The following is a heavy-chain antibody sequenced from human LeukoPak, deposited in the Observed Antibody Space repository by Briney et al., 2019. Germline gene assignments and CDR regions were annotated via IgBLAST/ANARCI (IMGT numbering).Heavy chain of an antibody. CDR1: GFTFSSYS. Sequence: GGSLRLSCAASGFTFSSYSMNWVRQAPGKGLEWVSSISSSSSYIYYADSVKGRFTISRDNSKNTLYLQMNSLRAEDTAVYYCAKPDAKGVNYYYYMDVWGKGTTVTVSS. CDR2: ISSSSSYI. D-gene: IGHD1-14*01. CDR3: AKPDAKGVNYYYYMDV. J-gene: IGHJ6*03. V-gene: IGHV3-21*04.